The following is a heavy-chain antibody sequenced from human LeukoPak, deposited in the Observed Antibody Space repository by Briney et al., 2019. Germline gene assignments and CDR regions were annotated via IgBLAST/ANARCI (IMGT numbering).Heavy chain of an antibody. CDR2: ISRNGGST. CDR1: GFTFSNYA. CDR3: ANSARLGTFDY. D-gene: IGHD7-27*01. V-gene: IGHV3-23*01. Sequence: GGSLRLSCAAAGFTFSNYAMTWVRQAPGKGLEWVSTISRNGGSTYYADSVKGRFTISRDNSENTLYLQMSSLRAEDTAIYYCANSARLGTFDYLGQGTLVTVSS. J-gene: IGHJ4*02.